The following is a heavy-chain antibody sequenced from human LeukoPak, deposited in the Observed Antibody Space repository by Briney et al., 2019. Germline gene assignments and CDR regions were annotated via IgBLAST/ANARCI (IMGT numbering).Heavy chain of an antibody. CDR3: AKRDTAMARAFGGFDP. J-gene: IGHJ5*02. Sequence: SETLSLTCAVYGGSFSGYYWSWIRQPPGKGLEWIGEINHSGSTNYNPSLKSRVTKSVDTSKNQFSLKLSSVTAADTAVYYCAKRDTAMARAFGGFDPWGQGTLVTVSS. CDR1: GGSFSGYY. V-gene: IGHV4-34*01. CDR2: INHSGST. D-gene: IGHD5-18*01.